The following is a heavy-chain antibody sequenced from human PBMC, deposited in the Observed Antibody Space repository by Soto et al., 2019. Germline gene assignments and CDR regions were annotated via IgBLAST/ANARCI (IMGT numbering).Heavy chain of an antibody. CDR3: DRVAGTEADAFDI. V-gene: IGHV3-30-3*01. J-gene: IGHJ3*02. Sequence: GGSLRLSCAASGFTFSSYAMHWVRQAPGKGLEWVAVISYDGSNKYYADSVKGRFTISRDNSKNTLYLQMNSLRAEDTAVYYCDRVAGTEADAFDIWGQGTMVTVS. CDR1: GFTFSSYA. CDR2: ISYDGSNK. D-gene: IGHD6-19*01.